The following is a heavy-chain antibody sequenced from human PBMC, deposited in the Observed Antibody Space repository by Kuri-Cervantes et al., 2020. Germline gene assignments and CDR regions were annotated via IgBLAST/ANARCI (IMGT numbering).Heavy chain of an antibody. D-gene: IGHD3-22*01. CDR1: GGSFSDYY. Sequence: SETLSLTCAVYGGSFSDYYWSWIRQPPGKGLEWIGSIYYSGSTYYNPSLKSRVTISVDTSKNQFSLKLSSVTAADTAVYYCAMHRYYSDSSGYYNFDYWGQGTLVTVSS. J-gene: IGHJ4*02. CDR2: IYYSGST. CDR3: AMHRYYSDSSGYYNFDY. V-gene: IGHV4-34*01.